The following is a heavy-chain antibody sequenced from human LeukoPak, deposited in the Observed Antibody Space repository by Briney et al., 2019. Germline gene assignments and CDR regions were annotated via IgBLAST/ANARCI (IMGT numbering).Heavy chain of an antibody. CDR1: GFSFTNSW. J-gene: IGHJ3*02. D-gene: IGHD3-10*01. V-gene: IGHV3-7*01. CDR2: INQDGSHK. CDR3: ARDPHFGALDI. Sequence: GGSLRLSCEASGFSFTNSWMAWVRHVPGSGLEWVADINQDGSHKYYVDSLRGRFTISRDNAKNSLHLQMNSLRAEDAAIYYCARDPHFGALDIWGQGTVVTVSS.